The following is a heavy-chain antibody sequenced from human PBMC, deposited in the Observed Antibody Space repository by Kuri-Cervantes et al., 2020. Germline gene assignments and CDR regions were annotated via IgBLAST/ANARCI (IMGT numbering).Heavy chain of an antibody. CDR3: AREASWYYAFDI. Sequence: GESLKISCAASGFTFSDYYMSWIRQAPGKGLEWVSYISSSSYIYYADSVKGRFTISRDNAKNSLYLQMNSLRAEDTAVYYCAREASWYYAFDIWGQGTMVTVSS. CDR2: ISSSSYI. CDR1: GFTFSDYY. D-gene: IGHD6-13*01. J-gene: IGHJ3*02. V-gene: IGHV3-69-1*01.